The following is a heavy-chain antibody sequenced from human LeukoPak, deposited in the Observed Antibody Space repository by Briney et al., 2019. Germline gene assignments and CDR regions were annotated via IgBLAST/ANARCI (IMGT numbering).Heavy chain of an antibody. CDR2: IYSGGST. Sequence: SGGSLRLSCAASGFTVSSNYMSWVRQAPGKGLEWVSVIYSGGSTYYADSVKGRFTISRHNSKNTLYLQMNSLRAEDTAMYYCAKYYGGGIGQIDYWGQGTLVTVSS. CDR3: AKYYGGGIGQIDY. CDR1: GFTVSSNY. D-gene: IGHD3-10*01. J-gene: IGHJ4*02. V-gene: IGHV3-53*01.